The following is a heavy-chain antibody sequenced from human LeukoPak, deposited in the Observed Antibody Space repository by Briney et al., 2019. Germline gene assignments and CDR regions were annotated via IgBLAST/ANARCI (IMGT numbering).Heavy chain of an antibody. CDR2: ISWNSGSI. J-gene: IGHJ6*02. Sequence: PGGSLRLSCAASGFTFDDDAMHWVRQAPGKGLEWVSGISWNSGSIGYADSVKGRFTISRDNAKNSLYLQMNSLRAEDTALYYCAKDSYGPPYYYYGMDVWGQGTTVTVSS. CDR3: AKDSYGPPYYYYGMDV. D-gene: IGHD5-18*01. V-gene: IGHV3-9*01. CDR1: GFTFDDDA.